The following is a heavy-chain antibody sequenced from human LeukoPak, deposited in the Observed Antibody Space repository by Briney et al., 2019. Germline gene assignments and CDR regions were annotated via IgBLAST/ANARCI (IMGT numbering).Heavy chain of an antibody. V-gene: IGHV4-61*01. D-gene: IGHD5-18*01. Sequence: PSETLSLTCTVSGGSVSSGSYYWSWIRQPPGKGLEWIGYIFYSGSSNYNPSLKSRVTISVDTSENQVSLKLSSVTAADTAVYYCARQRSYGPEPYDYWGQGTLVTVSS. J-gene: IGHJ4*02. CDR2: IFYSGSS. CDR1: GGSVSSGSYY. CDR3: ARQRSYGPEPYDY.